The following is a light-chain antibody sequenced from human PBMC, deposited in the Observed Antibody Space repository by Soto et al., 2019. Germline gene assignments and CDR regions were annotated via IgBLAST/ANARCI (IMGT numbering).Light chain of an antibody. CDR1: QNIADC. CDR2: AAS. J-gene: IGKJ1*01. V-gene: IGKV1-39*01. CDR3: QQTYRNPQT. Sequence: DVQMTQSPSSLSASVGDRVTITCRASQNIADCLNWYQQKSGKAPKLLIYAASRLQTGVPSRFSGHASGSDFTRTISSLQPEDVATYYCQQTYRNPQTFGQGTNVQIK.